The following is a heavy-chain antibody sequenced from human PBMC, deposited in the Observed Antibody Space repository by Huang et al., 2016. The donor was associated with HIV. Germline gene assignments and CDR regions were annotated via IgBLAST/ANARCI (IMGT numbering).Heavy chain of an antibody. Sequence: QVQLVQSGAEVKKPGASVKVSCKVSGYTLTELSLHWVRQAPGKGLEWMGGFDPENGETSYAQNFQCRVTMTEDTSTDTAYMELHSLRPEDTAVYYCAAGYDTYYDIWGQGTMVIASS. D-gene: IGHD2-21*01. CDR3: AAGYDTYYDI. J-gene: IGHJ3*02. V-gene: IGHV1-24*01. CDR1: GYTLTELS. CDR2: FDPENGET.